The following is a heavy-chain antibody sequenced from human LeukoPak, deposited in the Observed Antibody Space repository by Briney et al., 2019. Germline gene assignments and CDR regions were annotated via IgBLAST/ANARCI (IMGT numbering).Heavy chain of an antibody. CDR2: ISSSSSYI. V-gene: IGHV3-21*01. D-gene: IGHD2-2*03. J-gene: IGHJ4*02. CDR3: ARLVYLSMALDS. Sequence: GGSLRLSCAASGFTLSSYSMNWVRQAPGKGLEWVSSISSSSSYIYYADSVKGRFTISRDNAKNSLYLQMNSLRAEDTAVYYCARLVYLSMALDSWGQGTLVTVSS. CDR1: GFTLSSYS.